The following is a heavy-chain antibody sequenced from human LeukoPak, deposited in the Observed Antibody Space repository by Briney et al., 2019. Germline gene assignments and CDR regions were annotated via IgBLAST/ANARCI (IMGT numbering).Heavy chain of an antibody. D-gene: IGHD2-2*01. CDR1: GFTFSSYW. V-gene: IGHV3-74*01. CDR3: ARGPMAAIPFFDY. J-gene: IGHJ4*02. Sequence: GGSLRLSCAASGFTFSSYWMHWVRQAPGKGLVWVSRINSDGSSTSYADSVKGRFTISRDNAENTLYLQMNSLRAEDTAVYYCARGPMAAIPFFDYWGQGTLVTVSS. CDR2: INSDGSST.